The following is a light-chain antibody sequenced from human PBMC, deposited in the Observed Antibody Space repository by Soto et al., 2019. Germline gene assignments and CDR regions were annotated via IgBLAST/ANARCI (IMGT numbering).Light chain of an antibody. Sequence: EIVLTLSPGALSLSLGERATLSCRASQSVKSSYLAWYRQKPGQTPRLLIYDASTRATGIPDRFSGSGSGTDFTLTISGLEPEDFAVYSCQQYASSPQTFGQGTKVEF. CDR1: QSVKSSY. V-gene: IGKV3-20*01. CDR3: QQYASSPQT. CDR2: DAS. J-gene: IGKJ1*01.